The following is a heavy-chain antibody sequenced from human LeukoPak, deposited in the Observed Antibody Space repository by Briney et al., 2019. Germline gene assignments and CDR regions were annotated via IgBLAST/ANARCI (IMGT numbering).Heavy chain of an antibody. V-gene: IGHV1-2*02. Sequence: ASVKVACKASGYTFTNDYMYWVRQTPGQGLRWIGWINQNSGGAYYAQKFQGRVTMTRDTSISTAYMDMRRLRADDSAIYYCARARDLVIATPAPKPPPAAYWGHGTLVTVSS. CDR3: ARARDLVIATPAPKPPPAAY. CDR1: GYTFTNDY. CDR2: INQNSGGA. D-gene: IGHD3-22*01. J-gene: IGHJ4*01.